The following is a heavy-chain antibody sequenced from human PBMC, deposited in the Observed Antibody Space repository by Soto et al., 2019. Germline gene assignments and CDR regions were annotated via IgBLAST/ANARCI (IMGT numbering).Heavy chain of an antibody. CDR2: ISGSGGST. V-gene: IGHV3-23*01. D-gene: IGHD3-3*01. J-gene: IGHJ4*02. CDR1: GFTFSSYA. CDR3: AKGATNRLITIFGVVINGTGGFDY. Sequence: GGSLRLSCAASGFTFSSYAMSWVRQAPGKGLEWVSAISGSGGSTYYADSVKGRFTISRDNSKNTLYLQMNSLRAEDTAVYYCAKGATNRLITIFGVVINGTGGFDYWGQGTLVTVSS.